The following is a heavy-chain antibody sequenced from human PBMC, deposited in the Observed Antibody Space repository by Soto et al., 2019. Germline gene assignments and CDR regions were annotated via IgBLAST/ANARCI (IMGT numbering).Heavy chain of an antibody. J-gene: IGHJ4*02. Sequence: QVQLVESGGGVVQPGRSLRLSCAASGFTFSSYAMHWVRQAPGKGLEWVAVISYDGSNKYYADSVKGRFTISRDNSKNTLYLQTNSLRAEDTAVYYCARDPLDVPRSYDYVWGSYRYKDYWGQGTLVTVSS. V-gene: IGHV3-30-3*01. CDR3: ARDPLDVPRSYDYVWGSYRYKDY. CDR2: ISYDGSNK. CDR1: GFTFSSYA. D-gene: IGHD3-16*02.